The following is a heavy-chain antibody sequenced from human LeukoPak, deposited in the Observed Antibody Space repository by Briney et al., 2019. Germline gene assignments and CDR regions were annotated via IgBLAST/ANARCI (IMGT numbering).Heavy chain of an antibody. J-gene: IGHJ4*02. CDR2: IYTSGST. CDR1: GGSISSGSYY. V-gene: IGHV4-61*02. D-gene: IGHD3-3*01. CDR3: ARTYYDFWSGSRPFDY. Sequence: SQTLSLTCTVSGGSISSGSYYWSWIRQPAGKGLEWIGRIYTSGSTNYNPSLKSRVTISVDTSKNQFSLKLSSVTAADTAVYYCARTYYDFWSGSRPFDYWGQGTLVTVSS.